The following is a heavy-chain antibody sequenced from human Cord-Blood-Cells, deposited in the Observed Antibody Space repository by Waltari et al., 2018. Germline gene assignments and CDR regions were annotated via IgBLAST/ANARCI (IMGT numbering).Heavy chain of an antibody. J-gene: IGHJ5*02. V-gene: IGHV1-2*06. Sequence: VQLVQSGAEAMQPGASVKVSCKAPGYTFTGYNMHGWPPAPGQGLEWMGRINPNSGGTNYAQKFQGRVTMTRDTSISTAYMELSRLRSDDTAVYYCVSGNDRGNNWFDPWGQGTLVTVSS. CDR2: INPNSGGT. CDR1: GYTFTGYN. CDR3: VSGNDRGNNWFDP. D-gene: IGHD3-10*01.